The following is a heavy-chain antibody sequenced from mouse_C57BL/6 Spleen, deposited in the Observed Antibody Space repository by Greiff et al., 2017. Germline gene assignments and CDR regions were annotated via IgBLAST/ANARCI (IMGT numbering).Heavy chain of an antibody. CDR2: IDPNSGGT. J-gene: IGHJ3*01. V-gene: IGHV1-72*01. Sequence: VQLQQSGAELVKPGASVKLSCKASGYTFTSYWMHWVKQRPGRGLEWIGRIDPNSGGTKYNEKFKSKATLTVDKPSSTAYMQLSSLTSEDSAVYYCAREERDGYDGRSWFAYWGQGTLVTVSA. D-gene: IGHD2-2*01. CDR1: GYTFTSYW. CDR3: AREERDGYDGRSWFAY.